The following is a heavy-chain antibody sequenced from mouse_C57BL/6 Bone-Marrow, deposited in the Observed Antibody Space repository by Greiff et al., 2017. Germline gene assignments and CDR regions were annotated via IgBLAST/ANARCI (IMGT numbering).Heavy chain of an antibody. CDR1: GYAFSGYW. Sequence: QVHVKQSGAELVKPGASVKISCKASGYAFSGYWMNWVKQRPGQGLEWIGQIYPGDGDTNYNGKFKGKATLTADKSSSTAYMQLSSLTSEDSAVYFCAIYGSSPFAYWGQGTLVTVSA. V-gene: IGHV1-80*01. D-gene: IGHD1-1*01. CDR2: IYPGDGDT. J-gene: IGHJ3*01. CDR3: AIYGSSPFAY.